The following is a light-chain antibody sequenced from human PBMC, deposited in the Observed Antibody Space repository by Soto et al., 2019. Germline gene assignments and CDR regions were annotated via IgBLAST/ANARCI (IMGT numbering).Light chain of an antibody. Sequence: EVVMTQSPATLSVSPGERATLSCRASQSVSNNLAWFQQNPGQAPRLLIYHASTRATGIPARFSGSGSGTEFTLIISSLQSEDFAVYYCQQYNNWWTFGQGTKVDIK. CDR3: QQYNNWWT. V-gene: IGKV3-15*01. CDR1: QSVSNN. CDR2: HAS. J-gene: IGKJ1*01.